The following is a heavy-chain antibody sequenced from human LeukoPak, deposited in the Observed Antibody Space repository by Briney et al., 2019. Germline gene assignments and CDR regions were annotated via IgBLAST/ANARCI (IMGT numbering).Heavy chain of an antibody. Sequence: SETLSLTCTVSGGSISSYYWSWIRQPPGKGLEWIGYIYTSGSTNYNPSLKSRVTISVDTSKNQFSLKPSSVTAADTAVYYCARSRGAVIVISWDYYMDVWGKGTTVTVSS. CDR3: ARSRGAVIVISWDYYMDV. D-gene: IGHD3-16*02. CDR1: GGSISSYY. V-gene: IGHV4-4*09. J-gene: IGHJ6*03. CDR2: IYTSGST.